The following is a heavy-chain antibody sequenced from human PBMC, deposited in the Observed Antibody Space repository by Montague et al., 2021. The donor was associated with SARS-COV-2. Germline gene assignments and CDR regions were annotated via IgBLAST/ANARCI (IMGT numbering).Heavy chain of an antibody. CDR1: GDSVSSNNAA. CDR2: TRYRSEWYF. Sequence: CAISGDSVSSNNAAWNWVRQSPSRGLEWLERTRYRSEWYFDYAISLRGRITINPDTSKNQFSLQLDSVTLDDTAVYYCARYSYSGTYFGLNDAFDIWGQGTLVTVSS. V-gene: IGHV6-1*01. CDR3: ARYSYSGTYFGLNDAFDI. J-gene: IGHJ3*02. D-gene: IGHD1-26*01.